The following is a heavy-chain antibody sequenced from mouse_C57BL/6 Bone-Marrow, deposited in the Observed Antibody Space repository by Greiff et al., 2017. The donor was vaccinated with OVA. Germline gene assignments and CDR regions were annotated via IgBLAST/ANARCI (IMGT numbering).Heavy chain of an antibody. Sequence: QVQLQQPGAELVKPGASVKLSCKASGYTFTSYWMQWVKQRPGQGLEWIGEIDPSDSYTNYNQKFKGKATLTVETSSSTAYMQLSSLTSEDSAVYYCARDWGWYFDVWGTGTTVTVSS. CDR3: ARDWGWYFDV. CDR2: IDPSDSYT. CDR1: GYTFTSYW. J-gene: IGHJ1*03. V-gene: IGHV1-50*01. D-gene: IGHD4-1*01.